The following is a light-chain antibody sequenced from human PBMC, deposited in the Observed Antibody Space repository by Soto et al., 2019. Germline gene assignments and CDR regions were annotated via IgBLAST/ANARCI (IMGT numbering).Light chain of an antibody. J-gene: IGLJ1*01. CDR3: ASYTTSSTYV. V-gene: IGLV2-14*01. Sequence: SVLTQPASLSGSPGQSIAISCPGTSSDVGGYSYVSWYQQQPGKAPKLVISDVSNRPSGVSDRFSGSKSGNTASLTISGLQTEDEADYYCASYTTSSTYVFGTGTKVTVL. CDR2: DVS. CDR1: SSDVGGYSY.